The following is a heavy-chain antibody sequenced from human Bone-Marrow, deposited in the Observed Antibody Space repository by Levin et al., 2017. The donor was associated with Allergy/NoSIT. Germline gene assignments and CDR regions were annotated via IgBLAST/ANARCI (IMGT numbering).Heavy chain of an antibody. D-gene: IGHD3-22*01. V-gene: IGHV3-30*18. Sequence: GGSLRLSCAASGFTLSRYGMHWVRQAPGKGLEWVAFTSHDGSNEYYADSVKGRFTISRDNSKNTLYLQMNSLRAEDTAVYYCAKDRGYYYDSSGKSYAFDIWGQGTMVTVSS. CDR3: AKDRGYYYDSSGKSYAFDI. CDR2: TSHDGSNE. J-gene: IGHJ3*02. CDR1: GFTLSRYG.